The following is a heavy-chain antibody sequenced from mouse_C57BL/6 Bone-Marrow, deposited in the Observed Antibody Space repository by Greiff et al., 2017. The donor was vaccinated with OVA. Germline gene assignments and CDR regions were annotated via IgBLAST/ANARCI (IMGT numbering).Heavy chain of an antibody. D-gene: IGHD2-1*01. CDR1: GYTFTDYY. Sequence: VQLQQSGPVLVKPGASVKMSCKASGYTFTDYYMNWVKQSHGKSLEWIGVINPYNGGTSYNQKFKGKATLTVDKSSSTAYMELNSLTSEDSAVYYCARFGNYLAWFAYWGQGTLVTVS. J-gene: IGHJ3*01. V-gene: IGHV1-19*01. CDR3: ARFGNYLAWFAY. CDR2: INPYNGGT.